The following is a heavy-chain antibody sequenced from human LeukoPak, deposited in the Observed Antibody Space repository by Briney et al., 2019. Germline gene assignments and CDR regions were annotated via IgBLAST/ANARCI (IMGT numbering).Heavy chain of an antibody. CDR2: INHSGST. D-gene: IGHD3-22*01. V-gene: IGHV4-34*01. J-gene: IGHJ2*01. CDR3: ARVADSSGYPYRYFDL. Sequence: PSETLSLTCAVYGGSFSGYYWSWIRQPPGKGLEWIGEINHSGSTNYNPSLKSRVTISVDTSKNQFSLKLSSVTAADTAVYYCARVADSSGYPYRYFDLWGRGTLVTVSS. CDR1: GGSFSGYY.